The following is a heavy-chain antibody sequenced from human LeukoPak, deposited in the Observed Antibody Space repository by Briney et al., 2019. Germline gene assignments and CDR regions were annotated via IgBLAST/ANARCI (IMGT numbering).Heavy chain of an antibody. J-gene: IGHJ4*02. V-gene: IGHV3-30*02. CDR2: IRYDGSNK. CDR1: GFTFSSYG. CDR3: ARDPSSWQYYFDY. D-gene: IGHD6-13*01. Sequence: GGSLRLSCAASGFTFSSYGMHWVRQAPGKGLEWVAFIRYDGSNKYYADSVKGRFTISRDNSKNTLYLQMNSLRAEDTAVYYCARDPSSWQYYFDYWGQGTLVTVSS.